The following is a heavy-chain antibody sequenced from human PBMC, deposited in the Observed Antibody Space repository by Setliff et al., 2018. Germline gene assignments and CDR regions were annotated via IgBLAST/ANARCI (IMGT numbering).Heavy chain of an antibody. CDR3: ARDKLWLMGYYYYYYMDV. D-gene: IGHD5-18*01. J-gene: IGHJ6*03. CDR2: INAGNGNT. V-gene: IGHV1-3*01. Sequence: ASVKVSCKASGYTFTSYYMHWVRQAPGQGLEWMGWINAGNGNTKYSQKFQGRVTITRDTSASTAYMELSSLRSEDTAVYYCARDKLWLMGYYYYYYMDVWGKGTTVTVSS. CDR1: GYTFTSYY.